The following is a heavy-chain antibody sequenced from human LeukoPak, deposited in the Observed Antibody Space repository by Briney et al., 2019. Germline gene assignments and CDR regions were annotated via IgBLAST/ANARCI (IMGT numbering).Heavy chain of an antibody. D-gene: IGHD3-22*01. CDR1: GGSIINYY. Sequence: SETLSLTCTVSGGSIINYYWSWVRQPAGTGLEWVGRIYVTGSTIYNPSLQSRLSMSVDTSKNQFSLRLTSVTAADTAVYYCARLKYYDSTGYSPGYYMDVWGKGITVTVSS. V-gene: IGHV4-4*07. J-gene: IGHJ6*03. CDR3: ARLKYYDSTGYSPGYYMDV. CDR2: IYVTGST.